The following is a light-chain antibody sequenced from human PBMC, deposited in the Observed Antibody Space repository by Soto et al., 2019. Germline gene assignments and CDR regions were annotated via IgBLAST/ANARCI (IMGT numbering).Light chain of an antibody. V-gene: IGKV1-39*01. Sequence: DIQLTQSPSSLSASVGDRVTMTFRASETISIFLNWYQHKPGKAPRLLISAASRLQSGVPPRFSGSGSGTEFTLTINSLRPEDFASYYCQQSYSSSPITFGPGTRLEIK. CDR3: QQSYSSSPIT. CDR1: ETISIF. J-gene: IGKJ5*01. CDR2: AAS.